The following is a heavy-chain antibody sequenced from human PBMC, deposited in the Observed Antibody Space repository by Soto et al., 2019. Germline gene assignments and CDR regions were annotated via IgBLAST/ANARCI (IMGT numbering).Heavy chain of an antibody. J-gene: IGHJ4*02. CDR2: ITGSDGRT. CDR1: GFTFATYT. D-gene: IGHD5-12*01. CDR3: AKNSAATIRVGFDY. V-gene: IGHV3-23*01. Sequence: VQLLESGGGLVQPGGSLRLSCAASGFTFATYTMSWVRQTPGKGLEWVSAITGSDGRTYYADSVKGRFTISRDNSKNTLYLQMNSLGAEDTAVDYCAKNSAATIRVGFDYWGQGTLVTVSS.